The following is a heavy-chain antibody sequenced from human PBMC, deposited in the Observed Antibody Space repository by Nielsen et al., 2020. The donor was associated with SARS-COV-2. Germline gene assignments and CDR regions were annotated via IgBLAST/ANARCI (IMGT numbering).Heavy chain of an antibody. V-gene: IGHV3-74*01. Sequence: WIRQPPGKGLVWVSRINSDGSSTSYADSVKGRFTISRDNAKNTLYLQMNSLRAEDTAVYYCARDTRIAAAGTWGLFPYYYYYGMDVWGQGTTVTVSS. CDR3: ARDTRIAAAGTWGLFPYYYYYGMDV. D-gene: IGHD6-13*01. J-gene: IGHJ6*02. CDR2: INSDGSST.